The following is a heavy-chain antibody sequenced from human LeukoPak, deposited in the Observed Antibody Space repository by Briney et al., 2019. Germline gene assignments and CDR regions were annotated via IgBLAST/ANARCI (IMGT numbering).Heavy chain of an antibody. J-gene: IGHJ5*02. CDR3: AKVLPIYFSPSSWFDP. D-gene: IGHD3-3*01. CDR1: GFTFSSYS. CDR2: ISSSSTYI. V-gene: IGHV3-21*04. Sequence: GGSLRLSCAASGFTFSSYSMNCVRQAPGKGLEWVSSISSSSTYIYYTDSVKGRFTISRDNAKNSLYLQMNSLRAEDTGIYYCAKVLPIYFSPSSWFDPWGKGTLVTVSS.